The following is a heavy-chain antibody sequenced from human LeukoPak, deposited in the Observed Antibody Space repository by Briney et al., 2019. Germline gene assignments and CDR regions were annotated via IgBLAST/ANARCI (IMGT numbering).Heavy chain of an antibody. J-gene: IGHJ6*02. CDR3: ARETHDYGDPWGYYYYGMDV. Sequence: PGGSLRLSCAASGFTFSSYAMHWVRQAPGKGLEYVPAISSNGGSTYYANSVKGRFTISRDNSKNTLYLQMGSLRAEDMAVYYCARETHDYGDPWGYYYYGMDVWGQGTTVTVSS. D-gene: IGHD4-17*01. V-gene: IGHV3-64*01. CDR1: GFTFSSYA. CDR2: ISSNGGST.